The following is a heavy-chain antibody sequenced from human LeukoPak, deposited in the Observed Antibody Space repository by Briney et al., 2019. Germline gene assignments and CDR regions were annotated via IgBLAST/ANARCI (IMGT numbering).Heavy chain of an antibody. Sequence: PGRSLRLSCAASGFIFSHYGFHWVRQAPGKGLEWVAVIWSDGSNKFYGDSVKGRFAISRDDSQKTVFLHMNSLRVEDTAIYFCARDAQRGFDYSNSLRYWGQGILVTASS. CDR1: GFIFSHYG. CDR2: IWSDGSNK. J-gene: IGHJ4*02. D-gene: IGHD4-11*01. V-gene: IGHV3-33*01. CDR3: ARDAQRGFDYSNSLRY.